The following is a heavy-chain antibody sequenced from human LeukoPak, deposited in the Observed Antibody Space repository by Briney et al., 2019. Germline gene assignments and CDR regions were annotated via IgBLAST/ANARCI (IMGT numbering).Heavy chain of an antibody. D-gene: IGHD5-18*01. CDR2: IFYSGST. Sequence: SETLSLTCTVSGGSFISYDWSWIRQPPGKGLEWIGHIFYSGSTDYNPSLKSRVTISVDTSKSQFSLRLNSVTAADTAVYYCASLPRRSRHEYSPGAWGQGTLVTVSS. J-gene: IGHJ5*02. CDR1: GGSFISYD. CDR3: ASLPRRSRHEYSPGA. V-gene: IGHV4-59*01.